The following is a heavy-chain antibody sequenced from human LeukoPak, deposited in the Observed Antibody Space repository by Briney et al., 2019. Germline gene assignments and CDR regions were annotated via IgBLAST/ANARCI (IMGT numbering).Heavy chain of an antibody. CDR3: AKFPYYYDSSGYSL. Sequence: PGGSLRLSCAASGFTFSSYGMHWVRQAPGKGLEWVAFIRYDGSNKYYADSVKGRFTISRDNSKNTLYLQMNSLRAEDTAVYYCAKFPYYYDSSGYSLWGQGTMVTVSS. D-gene: IGHD3-22*01. J-gene: IGHJ3*01. CDR1: GFTFSSYG. V-gene: IGHV3-30*02. CDR2: IRYDGSNK.